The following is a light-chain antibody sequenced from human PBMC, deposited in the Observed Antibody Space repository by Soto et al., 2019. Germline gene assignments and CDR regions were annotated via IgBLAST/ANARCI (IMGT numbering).Light chain of an antibody. CDR2: AAS. V-gene: IGKV1-39*01. Sequence: DIQMTQSPSSLSASVGDRVTITCRASQSISSYLNWYQQKPGKAPKLLIYAASSLQSGVPSRFSGSGSGTEFTLTISSLQPDDFATYYCQQYNTDETFGQGTKVDNK. CDR1: QSISSY. J-gene: IGKJ1*01. CDR3: QQYNTDET.